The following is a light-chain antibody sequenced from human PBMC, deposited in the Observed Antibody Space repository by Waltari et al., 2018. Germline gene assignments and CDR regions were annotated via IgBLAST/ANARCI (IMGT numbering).Light chain of an antibody. CDR3: QQYNNWPPVXT. CDR1: QSVRSN. Sequence: EIVMTQSPATLSVSPGERATLSCRASQSVRSNLAWYQQKPGQAPRLLIYGASTRATGIPARFSXSGSGTDFTLTIXSLQSEDFAVYYCQQYNNWPPVXTFGPGXKVDIK. V-gene: IGKV3-15*01. J-gene: IGKJ3*01. CDR2: GAS.